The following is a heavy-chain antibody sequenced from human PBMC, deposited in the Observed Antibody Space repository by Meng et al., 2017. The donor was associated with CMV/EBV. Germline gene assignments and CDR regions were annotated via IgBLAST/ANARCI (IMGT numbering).Heavy chain of an antibody. CDR3: ARQVVVVPAAITNNWFDP. Sequence: ISSSSYYWGWIRQPPGKGLEWIGSIYYSGSTYYTPSLKSRVTISVDTSKNQFSLKLSSVTAADTAVYYCARQVVVVPAAITNNWFDPWGQGTLVTVSS. CDR1: ISSSSYY. V-gene: IGHV4-39*01. D-gene: IGHD2-2*02. CDR2: IYYSGST. J-gene: IGHJ5*02.